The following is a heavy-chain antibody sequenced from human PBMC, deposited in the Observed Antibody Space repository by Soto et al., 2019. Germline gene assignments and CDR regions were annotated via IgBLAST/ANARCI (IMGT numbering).Heavy chain of an antibody. J-gene: IGHJ5*02. CDR2: INGSSSTM. D-gene: IGHD2-15*01. V-gene: IGHV3-48*02. Sequence: PGGFLRLSCAASGFTFGIYSMNWVRQAPGKGLERISYINGSSSTMYYADSVKGRFIISRDNADNSLYLQMNSLRDADTAVYYCSRGDRFRCSGDRCFSDGLFLSWGQGTLVTVSS. CDR1: GFTFGIYS. CDR3: SRGDRFRCSGDRCFSDGLFLS.